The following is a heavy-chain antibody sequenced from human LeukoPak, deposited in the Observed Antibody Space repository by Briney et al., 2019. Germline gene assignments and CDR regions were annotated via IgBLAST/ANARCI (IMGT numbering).Heavy chain of an antibody. CDR3: ARSDMSWP. Sequence: GGSLRLSCAASGFTFSSYAMHCVRQAPGKGREWVALISYDGSNKYYADSVKARFIISRDNSKNSLYLQMTSLGAEDKAVYYCARSDMSWPRGQGPLVTVSS. V-gene: IGHV3-30*04. J-gene: IGHJ5*02. CDR2: ISYDGSNK. CDR1: GFTFSSYA.